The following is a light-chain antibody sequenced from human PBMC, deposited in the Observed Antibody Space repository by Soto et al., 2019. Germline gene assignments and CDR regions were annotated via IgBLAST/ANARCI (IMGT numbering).Light chain of an antibody. V-gene: IGKV3-20*01. CDR1: QSVSSSY. Sequence: EIVLTQSPGTLSLSPGERATLSCRASQSVSSSYLAWYQQKPGQAPRLLIYGASSRATGIPDRFSGSGSGTDFTLNISRLEPEDCAVYYCQQYGSSPPNTFGGGTKVEIK. CDR3: QQYGSSPPNT. J-gene: IGKJ4*01. CDR2: GAS.